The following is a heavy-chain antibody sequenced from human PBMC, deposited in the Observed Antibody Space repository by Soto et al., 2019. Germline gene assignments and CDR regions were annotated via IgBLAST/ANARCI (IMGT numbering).Heavy chain of an antibody. CDR1: GGTFSSYT. CDR3: ARDESVLYRSGGTLDV. Sequence: SVKVSCKASGGTFSSYTISWVRQAPGQGLEWMGRIIPILGIANYAQKFQGRVTITADKSTSTAYMELSSLRSEDTAVYYCARDESVLYRSGGTLDVWGQGTTVTVSS. V-gene: IGHV1-69*04. CDR2: IIPILGIA. D-gene: IGHD6-19*01. J-gene: IGHJ6*02.